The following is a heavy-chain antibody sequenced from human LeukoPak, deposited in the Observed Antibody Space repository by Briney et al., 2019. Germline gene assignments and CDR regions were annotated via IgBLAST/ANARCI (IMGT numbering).Heavy chain of an antibody. D-gene: IGHD3-10*01. CDR3: ARQMTYDSGNSFDY. V-gene: IGHV4-34*01. CDR2: INHSGDT. J-gene: IGHJ4*02. Sequence: SETLSLTCAVFGGSLSDYYWTWIHQSPGKGLEWIGEINHSGDTKYNPSLKSRVTISVDKSKNQFSLKLNSVTAADTAVYYCARQMTYDSGNSFDYWGQGTPATVSS. CDR1: GGSLSDYY.